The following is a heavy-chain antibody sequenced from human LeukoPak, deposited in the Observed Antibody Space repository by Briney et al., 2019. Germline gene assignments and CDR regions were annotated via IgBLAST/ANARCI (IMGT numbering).Heavy chain of an antibody. Sequence: GGSLRLSCGASGFTFHEKYAMHWVRQAPGKGLEWVSGFSLDSDNVGYADSVRGRFTVSRDRAKNSLYLQMNYLRPEDTAVYYCARGVPYDSWSGPHYSDYWGQGTLVTVSS. CDR1: GFTFHEKYA. CDR3: ARGVPYDSWSGPHYSDY. J-gene: IGHJ4*02. CDR2: FSLDSDNV. V-gene: IGHV3-9*01. D-gene: IGHD3-3*01.